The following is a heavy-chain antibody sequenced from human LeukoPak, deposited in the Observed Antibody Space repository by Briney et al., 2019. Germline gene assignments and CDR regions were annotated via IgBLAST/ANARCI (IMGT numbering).Heavy chain of an antibody. CDR1: GGSISSYY. D-gene: IGHD2-2*02. CDR2: IYYSGST. CDR3: ARARGAVYLEWYFDL. V-gene: IGHV4-59*01. Sequence: SETLSLTCTVSGGSISSYYWSWIRQPPGKGLEWIGYIYYSGSTNYNPSLKSRVTISLDHSKNQFSLKLRSVPAAETAVYYCARARGAVYLEWYFDLWGRGTLVTVSS. J-gene: IGHJ2*01.